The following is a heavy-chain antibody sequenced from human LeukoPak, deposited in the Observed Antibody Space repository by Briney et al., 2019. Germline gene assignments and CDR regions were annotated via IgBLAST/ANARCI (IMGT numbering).Heavy chain of an antibody. CDR2: IWYDGSNK. CDR3: ARDYRDLGYCSGGSCYYYYYGMDV. V-gene: IGHV3-30*19. CDR1: GFTFSSYG. J-gene: IGHJ6*02. Sequence: PGGSLRLSCAASGFTFSSYGMHWVRQAPGKGLEWVAVIWYDGSNKYYADSVKGRFTISRDNSKNTLYLQMNSLRAEDTAVYYCARDYRDLGYCSGGSCYYYYYGMDVWGQGTTVTVSS. D-gene: IGHD2-15*01.